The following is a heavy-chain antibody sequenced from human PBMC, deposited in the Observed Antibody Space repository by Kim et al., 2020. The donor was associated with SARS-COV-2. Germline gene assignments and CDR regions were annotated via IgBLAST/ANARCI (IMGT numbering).Heavy chain of an antibody. J-gene: IGHJ4*02. Sequence: GGSLRLSCAASGFTFSSYAMSWVRQAPGKGLEWVSAISGSGGSTYYADSVKGRFTISRDNSKNTLYLQMNSLRAEDTAVYYCAKDAHPSFVVVTAKYYFDYWGQGTLVTVSS. CDR2: ISGSGGST. V-gene: IGHV3-23*01. D-gene: IGHD2-21*02. CDR1: GFTFSSYA. CDR3: AKDAHPSFVVVTAKYYFDY.